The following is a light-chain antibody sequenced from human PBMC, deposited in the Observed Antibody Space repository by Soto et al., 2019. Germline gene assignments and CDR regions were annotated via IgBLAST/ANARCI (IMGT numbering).Light chain of an antibody. J-gene: IGKJ4*01. CDR1: QSVSSTY. V-gene: IGKV3-20*01. Sequence: EIVLTQSPGTLSLSPGERATLSCRASQSVSSTYLAWYQQKPGQAPSLLIYGASRRATGIPDRFSGSGSGTDFTLTISRLEPEDFAVYYCQQYERSPTTFGXGTXXXX. CDR2: GAS. CDR3: QQYERSPTT.